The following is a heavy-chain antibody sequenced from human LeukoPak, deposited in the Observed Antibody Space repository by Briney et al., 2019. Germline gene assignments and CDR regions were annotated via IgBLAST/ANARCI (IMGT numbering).Heavy chain of an antibody. CDR1: GFTFNNYW. Sequence: PGGSLRLSCAASGFTFNNYWMHWVRQAPGKGLVWVSRVNSDGSSTSYADSVKGRFTISRDNAKNTVYLQMKSLRGDDTAVYYCARAQAVAGTGGFDPWGQGTLVTVSS. CDR2: VNSDGSST. D-gene: IGHD6-19*01. J-gene: IGHJ5*02. CDR3: ARAQAVAGTGGFDP. V-gene: IGHV3-74*01.